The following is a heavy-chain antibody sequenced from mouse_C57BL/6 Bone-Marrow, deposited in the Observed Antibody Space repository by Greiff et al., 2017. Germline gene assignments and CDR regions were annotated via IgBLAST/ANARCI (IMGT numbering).Heavy chain of an antibody. D-gene: IGHD2-1*01. CDR3: ARNPIYYGWYFDV. Sequence: EVKLVESGGGLVQPGGSLKLSCAASGFTFSDYGMAWVRQAPRKGPEWVAFISNLAYSIYYADTVTGRFTISRENAKNTLYLEMSSLRSEDTAMYYCARNPIYYGWYFDVWGTGTTVTVSS. CDR2: ISNLAYSI. J-gene: IGHJ1*03. CDR1: GFTFSDYG. V-gene: IGHV5-15*01.